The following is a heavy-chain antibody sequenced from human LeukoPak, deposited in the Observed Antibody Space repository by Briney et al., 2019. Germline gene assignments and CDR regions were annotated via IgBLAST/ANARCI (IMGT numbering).Heavy chain of an antibody. Sequence: GGSLRLSCAAPGFTFSSYWMSWVRQAPGKGLEWVANIKQDGSEKYYVDSVKGRFTISRDNAKNSLYLQMNSLRAEDTAVYYCARDRGGGSYDFDYWGQGTLVTVSS. CDR1: GFTFSSYW. D-gene: IGHD1-26*01. CDR2: IKQDGSEK. V-gene: IGHV3-7*01. J-gene: IGHJ4*02. CDR3: ARDRGGGSYDFDY.